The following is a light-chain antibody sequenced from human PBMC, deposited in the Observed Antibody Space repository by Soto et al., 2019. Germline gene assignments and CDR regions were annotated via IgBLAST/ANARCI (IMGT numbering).Light chain of an antibody. Sequence: EIVLTQSPGTLSLSPGERATLSCRASQSVSSSYLAWYQQKPGQAPRLLTYGASSRATGIPDRFSDSGSGTDLTLTISTLGPQDFAVYYCQQYGSSPCTFGKGTKLEIK. CDR2: GAS. CDR1: QSVSSSY. CDR3: QQYGSSPCT. V-gene: IGKV3-20*01. J-gene: IGKJ2*01.